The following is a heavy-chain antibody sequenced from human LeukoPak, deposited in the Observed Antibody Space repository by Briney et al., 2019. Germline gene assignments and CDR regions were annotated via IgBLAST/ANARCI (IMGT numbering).Heavy chain of an antibody. J-gene: IGHJ6*03. CDR3: ARESSSSWTYYYYMDV. CDR1: GFTFSSYG. V-gene: IGHV3-30*02. D-gene: IGHD6-13*01. CDR2: IRYDGSNK. Sequence: PGGSLRLSCAASGFTFSSYGMHWVRQAPGKGLEWVAFIRYDGSNKYYADSVKGRFTISRDNSKNTLYLQMNSLRAEDTAVYYCARESSSSWTYYYYMDVWGKGTTVTVSS.